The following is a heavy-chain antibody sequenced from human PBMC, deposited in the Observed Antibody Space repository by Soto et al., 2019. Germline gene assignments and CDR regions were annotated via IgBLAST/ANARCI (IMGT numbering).Heavy chain of an antibody. J-gene: IGHJ4*02. CDR3: AKERSSGWSFDY. CDR2: ISGSGDST. D-gene: IGHD6-19*01. V-gene: IGHV3-23*01. Sequence: GGSLRLSCAASGFTFSTYAMNWVRQAPGKGLEWVSGISGSGDSTYYADSVKGRFTVSRDNSKNTLYLQMNSLRAEDTAVFYCAKERSSGWSFDYWGQGTLVTAPQ. CDR1: GFTFSTYA.